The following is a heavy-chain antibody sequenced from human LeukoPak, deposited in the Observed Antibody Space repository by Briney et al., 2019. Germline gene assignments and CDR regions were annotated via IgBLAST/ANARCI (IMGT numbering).Heavy chain of an antibody. D-gene: IGHD5-12*01. CDR1: GFTFSSYA. CDR3: ARDWDIVATRGWGYYYGMDV. J-gene: IGHJ6*02. CDR2: ISYDGSNK. Sequence: GGSLRLSCAASGFTFSSYAMHWVRQAPGKGLEWVAVISYDGSNKYYADSVKGRFTISRDNSKNTLYLQMNSLRAEDTAVYYCARDWDIVATRGWGYYYGMDVWGQGTTVTVSS. V-gene: IGHV3-30-3*01.